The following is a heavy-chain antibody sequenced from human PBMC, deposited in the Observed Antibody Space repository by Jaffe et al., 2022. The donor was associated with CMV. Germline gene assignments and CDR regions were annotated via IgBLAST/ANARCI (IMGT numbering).Heavy chain of an antibody. CDR2: ISAYNGNT. CDR3: ARDRYCGGDCYSGSYMDV. D-gene: IGHD2-21*02. CDR1: GYTFTSYG. Sequence: QVQLVQSGAEVKKPGASVKVSCKASGYTFTSYGISWVRQAPGQGLEWMGWISAYNGNTNYAQKLQGRVTMTTDTSTSTAYMELRSLRSDDTAVYYCARDRYCGGDCYSGSYMDVWGKGTTVTVSS. V-gene: IGHV1-18*04. J-gene: IGHJ6*03.